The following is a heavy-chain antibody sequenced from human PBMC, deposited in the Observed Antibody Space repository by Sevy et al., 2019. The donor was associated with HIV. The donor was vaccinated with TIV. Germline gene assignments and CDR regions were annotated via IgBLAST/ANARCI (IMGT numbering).Heavy chain of an antibody. D-gene: IGHD3-10*01. V-gene: IGHV3-23*01. J-gene: IGHJ4*02. CDR2: ISGSGSST. Sequence: GGSLRLSCAASGFSFSSYAMSWVRQTPGKGLEWVSAISGSGSSTYYADSVKGRFTISTDNSKNTLYLQMNSLIAEDTAVYYCAKGGFTMVRGVFDYWGQGTLVTVSS. CDR3: AKGGFTMVRGVFDY. CDR1: GFSFSSYA.